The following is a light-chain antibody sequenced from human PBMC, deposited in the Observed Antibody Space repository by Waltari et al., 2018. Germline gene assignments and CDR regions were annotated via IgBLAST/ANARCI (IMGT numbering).Light chain of an antibody. Sequence: QSALTQPPSASGSPGQSVTISCTGTSRDVGDYVSWYQQPPGKAPKLMISEVTKRPSGVPDRFSGSKSGNTASLTVSGLQAEDEADYYCSSYAGSNNLVFGGGTKLTVL. J-gene: IGLJ2*01. CDR2: EVT. CDR1: SRDVGDY. V-gene: IGLV2-8*01. CDR3: SSYAGSNNLV.